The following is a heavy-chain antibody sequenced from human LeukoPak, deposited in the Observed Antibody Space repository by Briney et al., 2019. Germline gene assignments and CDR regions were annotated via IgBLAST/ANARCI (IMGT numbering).Heavy chain of an antibody. CDR1: GFTFSSSS. CDR3: AKEIFSGLLYIDY. D-gene: IGHD5-12*01. CDR2: ITDAVGST. J-gene: IGHJ4*02. V-gene: IGHV3-23*01. Sequence: EGSLRLSCAASGFTFSSSSISWVRQAPGKGLEWVSAITDAVGSTHYADSVKGRFTISSDNSKNTVYLQMNSLRPEDMAVYYCAKEIFSGLLYIDYWGQGTLVTVSS.